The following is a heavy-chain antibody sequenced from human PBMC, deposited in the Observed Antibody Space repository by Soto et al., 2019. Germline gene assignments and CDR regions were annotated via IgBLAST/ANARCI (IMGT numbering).Heavy chain of an antibody. CDR1: GATISSSNY. D-gene: IGHD2-8*02. CDR2: INHSGST. V-gene: IGHV4-4*02. Sequence: SETLSLTCAVSGATISSSNYWTWIRQPPGTGLEWIGEINHSGSTNYNPSLKSRVTISVDTSKNQFSLKLTSVTAADTAVYYCARDKITGLFDYWGQGALVTVSS. CDR3: ARDKITGLFDY. J-gene: IGHJ4*02.